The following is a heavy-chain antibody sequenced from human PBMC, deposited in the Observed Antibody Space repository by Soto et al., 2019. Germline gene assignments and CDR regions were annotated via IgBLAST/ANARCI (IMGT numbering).Heavy chain of an antibody. V-gene: IGHV4-31*03. Sequence: SETLSLTCTVSGGSISSGGYYWGWIRQHPGKGLEWIGYIYYSGSTYYNPSLKSRVTISVDTSKNQFSLKLSSATAADTAVYYCARSFGGGYDLGGWFDPWGQGTLVTVSS. CDR3: ARSFGGGYDLGGWFDP. J-gene: IGHJ5*02. CDR1: GGSISSGGYY. CDR2: IYYSGST. D-gene: IGHD5-12*01.